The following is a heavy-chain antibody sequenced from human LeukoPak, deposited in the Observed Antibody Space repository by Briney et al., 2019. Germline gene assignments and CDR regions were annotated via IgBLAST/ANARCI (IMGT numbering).Heavy chain of an antibody. J-gene: IGHJ4*02. CDR3: ARDAILGPGYSYGYYFDY. CDR1: GGSISSGGYY. V-gene: IGHV4-31*03. D-gene: IGHD5-18*01. Sequence: PSETLSLTCTVSGGSISSGGYYWSWIRQHPGKGLEWIGYIYYSGGTYYNPSLKSRVTISVDTSKNQFSLKLSSVTAADTAVYYCARDAILGPGYSYGYYFDYWGQGTLVTVSS. CDR2: IYYSGGT.